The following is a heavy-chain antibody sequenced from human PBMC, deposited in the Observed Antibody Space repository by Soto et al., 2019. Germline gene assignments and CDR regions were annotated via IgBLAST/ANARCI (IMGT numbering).Heavy chain of an antibody. J-gene: IGHJ5*02. Sequence: EVQLLESGGGLVQPGGSLRLSCAGSGFTVSQNYMSWFRQSSGKGLEWLSVIHAGGSTYYADSVTRRFRLSRDTTTNTLSLQMDNLRPEDTAVYYCARGLHSEALYLSLAASWGQGILVTVSA. CDR3: ARGLHSEALYLSLAAS. CDR1: GFTVSQNY. D-gene: IGHD2-15*01. V-gene: IGHV3-66*01. CDR2: IHAGGST.